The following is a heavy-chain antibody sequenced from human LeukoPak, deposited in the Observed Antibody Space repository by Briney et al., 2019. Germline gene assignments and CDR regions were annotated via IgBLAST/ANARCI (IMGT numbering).Heavy chain of an antibody. CDR2: IYPGDSDT. V-gene: IGHV5-51*01. CDR1: AYSFTSYF. CDR3: ARHRGRIAAAGYFDS. D-gene: IGHD6-13*01. Sequence: GESLMISCYGSAYSFTSYFLGWGRQMPGESLEWRVLIYPGDSDTRYNPSFQGQVTISADKSISTAHLQWSSMNASHTALYYCARHRGRIAAAGYFDSWGQGTLVTVSS. J-gene: IGHJ4*02.